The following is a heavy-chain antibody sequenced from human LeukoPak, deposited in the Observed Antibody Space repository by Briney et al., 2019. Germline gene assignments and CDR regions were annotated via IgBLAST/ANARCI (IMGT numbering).Heavy chain of an antibody. Sequence: TGGSLRLSCAASGFTFSSYGMHWVRQAPGKGLEWVAFIRYDGSNKYYADSVKGRFTISRDNSKNTLYLQMNSLRAEDTAVYYCAKVGFGVGTPRIAAAGTVVGWGQGTLVTVSS. CDR1: GFTFSSYG. D-gene: IGHD6-13*01. CDR2: IRYDGSNK. J-gene: IGHJ4*02. CDR3: AKVGFGVGTPRIAAAGTVVG. V-gene: IGHV3-30*02.